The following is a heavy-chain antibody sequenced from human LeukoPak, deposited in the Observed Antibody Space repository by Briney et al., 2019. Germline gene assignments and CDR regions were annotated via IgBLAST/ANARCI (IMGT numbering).Heavy chain of an antibody. CDR2: ISGSGGST. CDR1: GCTFSSYA. J-gene: IGHJ4*02. V-gene: IGHV3-23*01. D-gene: IGHD3-3*01. CDR3: AKDYDFWSGRLHYFDY. Sequence: GGSLRLSCAASGCTFSSYAMSWVRQAPGKGLEWVSAISGSGGSTYYADSVKGRFTISRDNSKNTLYLQMNSLRAEDTAVYYCAKDYDFWSGRLHYFDYWGQGTLVTVSS.